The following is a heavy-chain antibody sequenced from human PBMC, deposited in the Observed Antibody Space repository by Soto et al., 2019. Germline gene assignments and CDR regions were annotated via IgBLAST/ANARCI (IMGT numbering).Heavy chain of an antibody. CDR2: INHNRSA. D-gene: IGHD3-3*01. CDR1: GGSFRGYY. Sequence: PSETLSLTCAVSGGSFRGYYWSWLRQPPGKGLEWIGEINHNRSAKYNPSLKSRVTILIDTSKNQSFLKLTSVTDADTAIYYCARGYPDFWTSGDVYHFAHWGHGALVTV. J-gene: IGHJ4*01. CDR3: ARGYPDFWTSGDVYHFAH. V-gene: IGHV4-34*01.